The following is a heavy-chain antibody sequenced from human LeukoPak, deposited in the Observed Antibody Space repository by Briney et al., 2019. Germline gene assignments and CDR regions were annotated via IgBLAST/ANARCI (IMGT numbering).Heavy chain of an antibody. D-gene: IGHD5-24*01. CDR3: ARMNRRIGDVYKVYYYYGMDV. V-gene: IGHV4-59*08. CDR2: IYYSRST. CDR1: GGSISSYY. Sequence: PSETLSLTCTVSGGSISSYYWSWIRQPPGKGLEWIGYIYYSRSTNYNPSLKSRVTISVDTSKNQFSLKLSSVTAADTAVYYCARMNRRIGDVYKVYYYYGMDVWGQGTTVTVSS. J-gene: IGHJ6*02.